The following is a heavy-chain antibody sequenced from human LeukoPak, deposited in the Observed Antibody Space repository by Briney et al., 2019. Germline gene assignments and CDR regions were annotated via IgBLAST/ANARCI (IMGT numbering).Heavy chain of an antibody. Sequence: PGGSLRLSCAASGFTFSSYAMSWVRQAPGRGLEWVSAISGSGGSTYYADSVKGRFTISRDNSKNTLYLQMNSLRAEDTAVYYCAKGITIFGVAADAFDIWGQGTMVTVSS. CDR1: GFTFSSYA. CDR2: ISGSGGST. CDR3: AKGITIFGVAADAFDI. D-gene: IGHD3-3*01. J-gene: IGHJ3*02. V-gene: IGHV3-23*01.